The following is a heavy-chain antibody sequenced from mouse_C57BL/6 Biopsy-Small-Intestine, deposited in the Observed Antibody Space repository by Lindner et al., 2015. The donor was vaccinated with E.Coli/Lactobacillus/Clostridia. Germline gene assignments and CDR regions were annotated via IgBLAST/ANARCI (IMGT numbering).Heavy chain of an antibody. D-gene: IGHD2-3*01. Sequence: VQLQESGAELAKPGASVKLSCKTSGYTFTIYWIHWIKQRPGQGLEWIGYINPSSGYNRYNQKFKGKATLTVDQSSRTAYMQLNSLTSEDSAVYYCAINAYYSFTYWGQGTLVTVSA. CDR1: GYTFTIYW. J-gene: IGHJ3*01. CDR3: AINAYYSFTY. CDR2: INPSSGYN. V-gene: IGHV1-7*01.